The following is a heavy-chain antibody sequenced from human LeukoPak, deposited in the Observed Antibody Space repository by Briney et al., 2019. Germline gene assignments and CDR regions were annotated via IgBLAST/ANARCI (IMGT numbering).Heavy chain of an antibody. D-gene: IGHD3-9*01. J-gene: IGHJ4*02. CDR3: ATHGYSELRYFDWSTNE. CDR2: ISSSSSYI. Sequence: GGSLRLSCAASGFTFSSYTMDWVRQAPGKGLEWVSSISSSSSYIYYADSAKGRFTISRDNAKNSLYLQMNSLRAEDTAVYYCATHGYSELRYFDWSTNEWGQGTLVTVSS. V-gene: IGHV3-21*01. CDR1: GFTFSSYT.